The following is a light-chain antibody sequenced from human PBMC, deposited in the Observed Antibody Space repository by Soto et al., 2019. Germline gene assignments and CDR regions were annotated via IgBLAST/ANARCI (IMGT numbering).Light chain of an antibody. CDR2: DAS. CDR3: QQYGSSPPIT. Sequence: EIVLTQSPATLSLSPGERATLSCGASQSVSSSYLAWYQQKPGLAPRLLIYDASSRATGIPDRFSGSGSGTDNTHTIMRLEPVDFAVYYCQQYGSSPPITFGQGTRLEIK. V-gene: IGKV3D-20*01. J-gene: IGKJ5*01. CDR1: QSVSSSY.